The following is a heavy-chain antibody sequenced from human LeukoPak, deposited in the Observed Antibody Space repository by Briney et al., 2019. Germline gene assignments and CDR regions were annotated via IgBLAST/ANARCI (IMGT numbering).Heavy chain of an antibody. J-gene: IGHJ3*02. Sequence: PGGSLRLSCAASGFPFDYYAMNWVRQAPGKGLEWVSATGASGHSTYYADSVKGRFTISRDNSKTTLYLQMNSLRAEDTAVYYCARGLSTVNDALDIWGQGTMVTVS. CDR3: ARGLSTVNDALDI. D-gene: IGHD2-2*01. V-gene: IGHV3-23*01. CDR2: TGASGHST. CDR1: GFPFDYYA.